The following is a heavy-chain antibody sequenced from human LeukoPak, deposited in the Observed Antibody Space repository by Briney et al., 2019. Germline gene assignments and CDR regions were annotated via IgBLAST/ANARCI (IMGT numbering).Heavy chain of an antibody. CDR3: VTIVAGYFHL. CDR2: IKQDGSEK. Sequence: GGSLRLSCAASGFSISFYWMSWVRQAPGKGLEYVANIKQDGSEKNYVDSVMGRFTISRDNAENSLDLQMNSLRAEDTAVYYCVTIVAGYFHLWGQGTLVIVSS. CDR1: GFSISFYW. D-gene: IGHD1-26*01. J-gene: IGHJ1*01. V-gene: IGHV3-7*01.